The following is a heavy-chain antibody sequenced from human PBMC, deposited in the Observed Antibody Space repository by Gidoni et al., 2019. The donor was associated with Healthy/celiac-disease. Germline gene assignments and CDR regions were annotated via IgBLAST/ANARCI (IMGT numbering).Heavy chain of an antibody. CDR3: ARRSFSYFDY. V-gene: IGHV4-39*01. CDR2: IYYSGST. J-gene: IGHJ4*02. D-gene: IGHD3-3*01. Sequence: QLQLQESGPGLVTPSETLSLTCTVSGGSISSSSYYWGWIRQPPGKGLEWIGSIYYSGSTYYNPSLKSRVTISVDTSKNQFSLKLSSVTAADTAVYYCARRSFSYFDYWGQGTLVTVSS. CDR1: GGSISSSSYY.